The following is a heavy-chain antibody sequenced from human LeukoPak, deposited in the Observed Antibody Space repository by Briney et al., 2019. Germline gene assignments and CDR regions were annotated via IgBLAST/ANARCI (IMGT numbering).Heavy chain of an antibody. Sequence: PGGSLRLSCAASGFTVSSNYMSWVRQAPGKGLEWVSVIYSGGSTYYADSVKGRFTISRDNAKNSLSLQMNSLRAEDTPVYYCARDLNYDILTGYYSPPDYWGQGTLVTVSS. CDR1: GFTVSSNY. V-gene: IGHV3-66*01. J-gene: IGHJ4*02. D-gene: IGHD3-9*01. CDR3: ARDLNYDILTGYYSPPDY. CDR2: IYSGGST.